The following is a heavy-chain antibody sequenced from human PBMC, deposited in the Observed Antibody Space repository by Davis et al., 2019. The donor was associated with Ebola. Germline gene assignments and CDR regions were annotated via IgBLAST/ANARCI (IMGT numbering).Heavy chain of an antibody. V-gene: IGHV1-46*03. J-gene: IGHJ3*02. CDR2: INPNDGRT. Sequence: ASVKVSCKASGYTFTNYYMHWVRQPPRPGLEWMGMINPNDGRTSYAQKFQGRVTVTRDTSTTTVYMDLSSLRSEDTALYYCTTPGGQDSGYDVFDIWGQGTMVTVSS. D-gene: IGHD5-12*01. CDR3: TTPGGQDSGYDVFDI. CDR1: GYTFTNYY.